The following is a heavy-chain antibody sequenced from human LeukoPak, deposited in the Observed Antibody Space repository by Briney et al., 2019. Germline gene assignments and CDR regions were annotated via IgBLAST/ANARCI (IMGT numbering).Heavy chain of an antibody. D-gene: IGHD3-9*01. CDR1: GFTFSSYS. V-gene: IGHV3-21*01. CDR3: ASDATYYDILTGYFDY. Sequence: GGSLRLSCAASGFTFSSYSTNWVRQAPGKGLEWVSSISSSSSYIYYADSVKGRFTISRDNAKNSLYLQMNSLRAEDTAVYYCASDATYYDILTGYFDYWGQGTLVTVSS. J-gene: IGHJ4*02. CDR2: ISSSSSYI.